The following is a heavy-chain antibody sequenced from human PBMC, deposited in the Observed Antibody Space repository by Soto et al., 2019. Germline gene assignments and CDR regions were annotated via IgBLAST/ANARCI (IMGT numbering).Heavy chain of an antibody. J-gene: IGHJ6*02. D-gene: IGHD3-3*02. Sequence: QVQLVESGGGVVQPGRSLRLSCAASGFTFSSYGMNWVRQAPGKGLEWVAVISDDGSNKYYADSVKGRFTISRDNSKSRLHLQRNSMKVEDTAVYYCAKELPDHFGNGYFGLGAGYDMDVWGQVTTVTVSS. CDR2: ISDDGSNK. CDR1: GFTFSSYG. CDR3: AKELPDHFGNGYFGLGAGYDMDV. V-gene: IGHV3-30*18.